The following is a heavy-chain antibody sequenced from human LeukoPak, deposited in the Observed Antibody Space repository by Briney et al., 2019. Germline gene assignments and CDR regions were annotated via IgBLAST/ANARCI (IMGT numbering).Heavy chain of an antibody. J-gene: IGHJ3*02. Sequence: ASVKVSCKASEYTFTGYYMHWVRQAPGQGLEWMGWINPNSGGTNFARKFQGRVTMTRDTSTSTVYMELSSLRSEDTAVYYCGRVTFYAFDIWGQGTMVTVSS. CDR3: GRVTFYAFDI. CDR2: INPNSGGT. D-gene: IGHD3-3*02. V-gene: IGHV1-2*02. CDR1: EYTFTGYY.